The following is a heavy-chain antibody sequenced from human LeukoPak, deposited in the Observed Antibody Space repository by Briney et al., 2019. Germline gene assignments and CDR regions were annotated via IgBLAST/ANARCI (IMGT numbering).Heavy chain of an antibody. Sequence: PGASVKVSCKASGYAFTDYYIHWVRQAPGQGLEWMGWINPKSGDTNYAEKFQGRVTMTRDTSITTAYMEVSSLRSGDTAVYYCTRNSGWYGISWGQGTLVIVSS. V-gene: IGHV1-2*02. CDR3: TRNSGWYGIS. D-gene: IGHD6-19*01. CDR2: INPKSGDT. CDR1: GYAFTDYY. J-gene: IGHJ4*02.